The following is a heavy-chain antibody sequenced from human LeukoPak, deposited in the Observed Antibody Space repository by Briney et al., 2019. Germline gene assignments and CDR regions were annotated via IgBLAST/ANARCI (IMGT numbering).Heavy chain of an antibody. CDR3: ARQTPDSSGYYYSGGYYFDY. CDR1: GGSISSYY. CDR2: IYYSGST. V-gene: IGHV4-59*08. Sequence: SETLSLTRTVSGGSISSYYWSWIRQPPGKGLEWIGYIYYSGSTNYNPSLKSRVTISVDTSKNQFSLKLSSVTAADTAVYYCARQTPDSSGYYYSGGYYFDYWGQGTLVTVSS. J-gene: IGHJ4*02. D-gene: IGHD3-22*01.